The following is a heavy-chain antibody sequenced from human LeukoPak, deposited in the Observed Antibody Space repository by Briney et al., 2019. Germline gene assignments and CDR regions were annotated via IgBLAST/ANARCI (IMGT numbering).Heavy chain of an antibody. CDR2: ISARGDST. CDR1: GFSFSSYA. CDR3: AKEVTGTGYAFGF. J-gene: IGHJ4*02. Sequence: GGSLRLSCAASGFSFSSYAMSWVRQAPGRGRGWVSTISARGDSTYYAAAVKGRFTISRDNFKNTLYLQMNSLRDEDTAVYYCAKEVTGTGYAFGFWGQGTLVTVSS. D-gene: IGHD6-19*01. V-gene: IGHV3-23*01.